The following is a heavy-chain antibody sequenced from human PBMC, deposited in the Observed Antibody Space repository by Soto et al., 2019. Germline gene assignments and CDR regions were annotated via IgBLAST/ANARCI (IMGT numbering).Heavy chain of an antibody. J-gene: IGHJ3*01. D-gene: IGHD6-19*01. CDR1: GFTFDDFA. V-gene: IGHV3-9*01. CDR3: AKAQYSSAWGYPFDF. CDR2: ISWNSGTI. Sequence: EVQLVESGGGLVQPGRSLRLSCAASGFTFDDFAMHWVRQAPGKGLEWVSGISWNSGTIDYGDSVQGRFTMSRDNAKNSVTLHMESLRSEDTAVYYCAKAQYSSAWGYPFDFWGQGTVVTVSS.